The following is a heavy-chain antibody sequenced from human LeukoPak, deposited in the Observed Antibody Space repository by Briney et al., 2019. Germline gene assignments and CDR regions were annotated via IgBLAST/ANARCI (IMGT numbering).Heavy chain of an antibody. V-gene: IGHV1-69*13. CDR2: IIPIFGTA. Sequence: SVTVSCKASGGTFSSYAISWVRQAPGQGLEWMGGIIPIFGTANYAQKFQGRVTITADESTSTAYMELSSLRSEDTAVYYCARVVRIAKHFDYWGQGTLVTVSS. CDR1: GGTFSSYA. CDR3: ARVVRIAKHFDY. D-gene: IGHD6-13*01. J-gene: IGHJ4*02.